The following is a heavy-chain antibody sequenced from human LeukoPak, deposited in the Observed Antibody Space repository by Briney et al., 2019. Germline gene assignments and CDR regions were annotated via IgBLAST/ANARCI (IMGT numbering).Heavy chain of an antibody. CDR2: ISTYNGNT. CDR1: GYTFTSFG. CDR3: ARDTAYKDY. D-gene: IGHD5-24*01. V-gene: IGHV1-18*01. Sequence: GASVKVSCKASGYTFTSFGLSWLRQAPGQGLEWMGWISTYNGNTNYAQNLQGRVTMTTDTSTRTAYMDLRSLSSDDTAVYYCARDTAYKDYWGQGTLVTVSS. J-gene: IGHJ4*02.